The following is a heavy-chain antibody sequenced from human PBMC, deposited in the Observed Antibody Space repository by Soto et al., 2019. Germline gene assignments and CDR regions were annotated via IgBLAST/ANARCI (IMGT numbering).Heavy chain of an antibody. CDR2: IYYSGST. J-gene: IGHJ3*02. V-gene: IGHV4-59*08. CDR3: ARLHGDYEGDAFDI. Sequence: SETLSLTCTVSGGSISSYYWSWIRQPPGKGLEWIGYIYYSGSTNYNPSLKSRVTISVDTSKNQFSLKLSSVTAADTAVYYCARLHGDYEGDAFDIWGQGTMVTVSS. D-gene: IGHD4-17*01. CDR1: GGSISSYY.